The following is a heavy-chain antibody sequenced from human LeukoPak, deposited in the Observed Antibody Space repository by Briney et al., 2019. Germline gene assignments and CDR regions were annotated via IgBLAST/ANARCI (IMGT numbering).Heavy chain of an antibody. CDR2: ISGSGGTT. Sequence: PGGSLRLSCAASGFTFSSYAMSWVRQAPGKGLEWVSAISGSGGTTYYADSVKGRFTISRDNSKNTLYLQMNSLRAEDTAVYYCARRAGAYSHPYDYWGQGTLVTVSS. CDR3: ARRAGAYSHPYDY. J-gene: IGHJ4*02. V-gene: IGHV3-23*01. CDR1: GFTFSSYA. D-gene: IGHD4/OR15-4a*01.